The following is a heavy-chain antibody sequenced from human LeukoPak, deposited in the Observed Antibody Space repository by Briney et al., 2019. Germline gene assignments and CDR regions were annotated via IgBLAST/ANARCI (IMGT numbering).Heavy chain of an antibody. D-gene: IGHD4-17*01. CDR2: IHDSGTT. V-gene: IGHV4-4*02. CDR1: GASITSSHW. J-gene: IGHJ4*02. Sequence: GTLSLTCAVSGASITSSHWWSWARQPPGKGLEWIGEIHDSGTTNYKASLKSRVTMSLDKSNNQISLKLTSVTAADTAVYYCATYFYGDYATHYFDFWGQGTLVTVSS. CDR3: ATYFYGDYATHYFDF.